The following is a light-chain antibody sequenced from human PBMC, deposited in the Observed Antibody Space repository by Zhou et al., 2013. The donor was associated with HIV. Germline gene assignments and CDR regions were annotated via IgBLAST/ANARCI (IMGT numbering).Light chain of an antibody. CDR2: GAS. CDR1: QSITSTY. Sequence: EIVLTQSPGTLSLSPGDRVTLSCRASQSITSTYLAWYQQKLGQAPRLLIYGASSRATGIPDRFSGSGSGTDFTLTISSLEPEDFAVYYCQQRSNWPLTFGGGTKVEIK. J-gene: IGKJ4*01. V-gene: IGKV3D-20*02. CDR3: QQRSNWPLT.